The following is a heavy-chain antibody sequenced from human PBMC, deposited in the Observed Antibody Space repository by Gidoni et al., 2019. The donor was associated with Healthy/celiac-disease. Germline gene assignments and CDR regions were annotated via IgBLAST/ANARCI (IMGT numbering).Heavy chain of an antibody. CDR2: IIPIFGTA. D-gene: IGHD2-15*01. Sequence: QVQLVQSGAEVKKPGSSVKVSCKASGGTFSSYAISWVRQAPGQGLEWMGGIIPIFGTANYEQKFQGRVTITADKSTSTAYMELSSLRSEDTAVYYCASRYCSGGSCSYSSVRQFDYWGQGTLVTVSS. CDR3: ASRYCSGGSCSYSSVRQFDY. CDR1: GGTFSSYA. V-gene: IGHV1-69*06. J-gene: IGHJ4*02.